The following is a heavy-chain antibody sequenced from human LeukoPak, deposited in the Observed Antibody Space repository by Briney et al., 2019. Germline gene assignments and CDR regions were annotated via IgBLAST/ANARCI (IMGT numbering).Heavy chain of an antibody. J-gene: IGHJ6*02. CDR1: GFTFSSYS. D-gene: IGHD5-18*01. CDR3: ARAYSYGSPYYYYGMDV. CDR2: ISSSSSYI. Sequence: GGSLRLSCAASGFTFSSYSMNWVRQAPGKGLEWVSSISSSSSYIYYADSVKGRFTISRDNAKNSLYLQMNSLRAEDTAVYYCARAYSYGSPYYYYGMDVWGQGTTVTVSS. V-gene: IGHV3-21*01.